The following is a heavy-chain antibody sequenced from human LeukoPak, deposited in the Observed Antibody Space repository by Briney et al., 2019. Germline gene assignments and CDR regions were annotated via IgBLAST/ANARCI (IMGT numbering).Heavy chain of an antibody. J-gene: IGHJ4*02. CDR1: GYSLSSGYY. CDR3: ARVSIAAPSGDY. Sequence: SETLSLTCTVSGYSLSSGYYWGWIGQPPGKGLEWIESIYHSGSTYYNPSLKSRVTISVDTSKNQFSLKLSSVTAADTAEYYCARVSIAAPSGDYWGQGTLVTVSS. V-gene: IGHV4-38-2*02. CDR2: IYHSGST. D-gene: IGHD6-6*01.